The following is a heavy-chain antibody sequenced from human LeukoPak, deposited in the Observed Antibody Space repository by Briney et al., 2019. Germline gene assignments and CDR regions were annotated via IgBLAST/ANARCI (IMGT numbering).Heavy chain of an antibody. J-gene: IGHJ4*02. V-gene: IGHV3-20*04. CDR1: GFTFDDYG. CDR2: LNWNGGST. CDR3: ARDGRGWYSEY. D-gene: IGHD6-19*01. Sequence: PGGSLRLSCAASGFTFDDYGMSWVRQAPGKGLEWVSGLNWNGGSTGYADSIKGRFTISRDNAKNSLYLQINSLRAEDTALYYCARDGRGWYSEYWGQGTLVTVSS.